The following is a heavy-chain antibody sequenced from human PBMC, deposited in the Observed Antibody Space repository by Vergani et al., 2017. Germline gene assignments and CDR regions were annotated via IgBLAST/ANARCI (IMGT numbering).Heavy chain of an antibody. CDR1: GGSISSSSYY. J-gene: IGHJ4*02. Sequence: QLQLQESGPGLVKPSETLSLTCTVSGGSISSSSYYWGWIRQPPGKGLGWIGSIYYSGSTYYNPSLKSRVTISVDTSKNQFSLKLSSVTAADTAVYYCARDGEFYYDFWSGYYAYFDYWGQATLVTVSS. D-gene: IGHD3-3*01. V-gene: IGHV4-39*07. CDR2: IYYSGST. CDR3: ARDGEFYYDFWSGYYAYFDY.